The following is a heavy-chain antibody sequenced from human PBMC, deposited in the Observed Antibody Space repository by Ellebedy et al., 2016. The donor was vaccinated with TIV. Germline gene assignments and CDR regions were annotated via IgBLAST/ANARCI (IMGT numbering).Heavy chain of an antibody. CDR1: GLNFISYA. D-gene: IGHD2/OR15-2a*01. CDR3: ARDLSILGTGSTWFDP. CDR2: ISDDGSEK. V-gene: IGHV3-30*01. J-gene: IGHJ5*02. Sequence: PGGSLRLSCAASGLNFISYAMHWVRQAPGKGLEWVAVISDDGSEKYYADSVKGRFTISRDNSRNTVYLQVNSLRAEDTAVYYCARDLSILGTGSTWFDPWGQGTPVTVSS.